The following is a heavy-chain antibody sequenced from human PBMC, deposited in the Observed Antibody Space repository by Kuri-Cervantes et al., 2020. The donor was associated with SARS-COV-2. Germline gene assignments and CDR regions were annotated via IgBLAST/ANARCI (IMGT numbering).Heavy chain of an antibody. CDR2: ISGDGGST. CDR3: AKDLDYGHYVLTEGYFQQ. Sequence: GESLKISCAASGFTFDDYAMHWVLQAPGKGLEWVSPISGDGGSTYYADSVKGRFTISRDNSKNSLYLQMNSLRTEDTALYYCAKDLDYGHYVLTEGYFQQWGQGTLVTVSS. V-gene: IGHV3-43*02. J-gene: IGHJ1*01. D-gene: IGHD4-17*01. CDR1: GFTFDDYA.